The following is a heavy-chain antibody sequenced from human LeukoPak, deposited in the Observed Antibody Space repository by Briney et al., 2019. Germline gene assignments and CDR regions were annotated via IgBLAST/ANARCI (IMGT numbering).Heavy chain of an antibody. D-gene: IGHD3-22*01. CDR2: IIPIFGTA. Sequence: SVKVPCKASGYTFTGHYMHWVRQAPGQGLEWMGGIIPIFGTANYAQKFQGRVTITADESTSTAYMELSSLRSEDTAVYYCARDYYDSSGYPYFDYWGQGTLVTVSS. V-gene: IGHV1-69*13. CDR1: GYTFTGHY. J-gene: IGHJ4*02. CDR3: ARDYYDSSGYPYFDY.